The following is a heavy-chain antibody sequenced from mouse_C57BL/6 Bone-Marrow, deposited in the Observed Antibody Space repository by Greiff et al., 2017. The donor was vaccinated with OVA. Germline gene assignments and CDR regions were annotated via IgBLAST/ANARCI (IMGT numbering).Heavy chain of an antibody. CDR2: IHPNSGST. CDR3: ALYGSSYFFDY. CDR1: GYTFTSYW. D-gene: IGHD1-1*01. V-gene: IGHV1-64*01. Sequence: QVQLQQPGAELVKPGASVKLSCKASGYTFTSYWMHWVKQRPGQGLEWIGMIHPNSGSTNYNEKFKSKATLTVDKSSSTAYMQLSSLTSDDSAVYYCALYGSSYFFDYWGQGTTLTVSS. J-gene: IGHJ2*01.